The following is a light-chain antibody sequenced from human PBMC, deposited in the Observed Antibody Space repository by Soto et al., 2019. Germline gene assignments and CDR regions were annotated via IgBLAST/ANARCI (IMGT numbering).Light chain of an antibody. CDR3: QQYNNGPTYT. V-gene: IGKV3-15*01. CDR1: QSISSS. Sequence: EIVMTQSPATLSVSPGERATLSCRASQSISSSLAWYQQKPGQAPRLLIYGASTRATGIPARFSGSGSGTEFPLTISSLQSEDLAVYYCQQYNNGPTYTFGQGTKLEIK. CDR2: GAS. J-gene: IGKJ2*01.